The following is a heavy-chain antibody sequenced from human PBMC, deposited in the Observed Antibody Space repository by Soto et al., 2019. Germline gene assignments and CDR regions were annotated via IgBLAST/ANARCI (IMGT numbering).Heavy chain of an antibody. CDR1: GFTFSSYG. Sequence: QVQLVESGGGVVQPGRSLRLSCAASGFTFSSYGMHWVRQAPGKGLEWVAVIWYDGSNKYYADSVKGRFTISRDNSKNTLYLQMNSLRAEDTAVYYCARDTSGIAVAGRVWYYGMDVWGQGTTVTVSS. CDR2: IWYDGSNK. D-gene: IGHD6-19*01. J-gene: IGHJ6*02. V-gene: IGHV3-33*01. CDR3: ARDTSGIAVAGRVWYYGMDV.